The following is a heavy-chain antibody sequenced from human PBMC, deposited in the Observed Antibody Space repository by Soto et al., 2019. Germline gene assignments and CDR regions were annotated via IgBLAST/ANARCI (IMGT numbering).Heavy chain of an antibody. V-gene: IGHV3-30*18. CDR2: ISYDGSNK. CDR1: GFTFSSYG. Sequence: GGSLRLSCAASGFTFSSYGMHWVRQAPGKGLEWVAVISYDGSNKYYADSVKGRFTISRDNSKNTLYLQMNSLRAEGTAVYYCAKDRSLYSGYDYFDYWGQATLVTVSS. J-gene: IGHJ4*02. D-gene: IGHD5-12*01. CDR3: AKDRSLYSGYDYFDY.